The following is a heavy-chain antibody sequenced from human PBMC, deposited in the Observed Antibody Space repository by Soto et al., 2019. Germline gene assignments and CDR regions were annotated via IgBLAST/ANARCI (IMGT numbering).Heavy chain of an antibody. CDR1: GGSIRGYY. D-gene: IGHD5-12*01. J-gene: IGHJ4*02. Sequence: SETLSLTCTVSGGSIRGYYWSWIRQTPGKGLEWIGEIYYTGSTNYNPSLKSRVTISVDTSKNQFSLKLSSVTAADTAVYYCARGRSQWLRFGYFDYWGQGTLVTVSS. CDR2: IYYTGST. CDR3: ARGRSQWLRFGYFDY. V-gene: IGHV4-59*12.